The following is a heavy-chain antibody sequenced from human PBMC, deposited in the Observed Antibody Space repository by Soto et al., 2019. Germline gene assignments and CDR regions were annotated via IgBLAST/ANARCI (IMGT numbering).Heavy chain of an antibody. CDR3: VRGPRSGAFDI. V-gene: IGHV3-74*01. CDR1: GFTFSSYW. Sequence: GGSLRLSCAASGFTFSSYWIHWVRQAPGKGLVWVSRISLDGSVTNYVDSVEGRFTISRDNAKNTVYLQMHSLRAEDTAVYYCVRGPRSGAFDIWGQGTMVTVSS. J-gene: IGHJ3*02. D-gene: IGHD3-10*01. CDR2: ISLDGSVT.